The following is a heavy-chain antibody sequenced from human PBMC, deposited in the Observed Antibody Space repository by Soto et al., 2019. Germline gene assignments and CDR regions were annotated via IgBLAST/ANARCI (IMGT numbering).Heavy chain of an antibody. V-gene: IGHV3-30*18. J-gene: IGHJ6*02. CDR2: ISYDGSNK. CDR3: AKDRGAAAGTNYYYYGMDV. Sequence: GGSLRLSCAASAFTFSSYGMHWVRQAPGKGLEWVAVISYDGSNKYYADSVKGRFTISRDNSKNTLYLQMNSLRAEDTAVYYCAKDRGAAAGTNYYYYGMDVWGQGTTVTVSS. CDR1: AFTFSSYG. D-gene: IGHD6-13*01.